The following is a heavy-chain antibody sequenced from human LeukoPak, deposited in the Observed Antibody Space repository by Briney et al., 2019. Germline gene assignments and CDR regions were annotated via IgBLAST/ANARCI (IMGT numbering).Heavy chain of an antibody. CDR3: ARGGVGATTYVWFDP. Sequence: GASVKVSCKAPGYTFTNYYIHWVRQAPGQGLECMGIINPSGGSTSYAQKFQGRVTMTRDMSTSTVYMELSSLRSEDTAVYYCARGGVGATTYVWFDPWGQGTLVTVSS. CDR2: INPSGGST. CDR1: GYTFTNYY. D-gene: IGHD1-26*01. J-gene: IGHJ5*02. V-gene: IGHV1-46*01.